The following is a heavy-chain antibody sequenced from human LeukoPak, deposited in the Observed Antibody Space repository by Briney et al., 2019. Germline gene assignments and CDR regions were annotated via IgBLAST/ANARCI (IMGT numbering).Heavy chain of an antibody. J-gene: IGHJ3*02. CDR2: IWYDGSNK. CDR1: GFTFSSYG. Sequence: GGSLRLSCAASGFTFSSYGMHWVRQAPGKGLEWGAVIWYDGSNKYYADSVKGRFTISRDNSKKTLYLQMNSLRAEDTAVYYCARDPRLWANDAFDIWGQGTMVTVSS. V-gene: IGHV3-33*01. CDR3: ARDPRLWANDAFDI. D-gene: IGHD5-18*01.